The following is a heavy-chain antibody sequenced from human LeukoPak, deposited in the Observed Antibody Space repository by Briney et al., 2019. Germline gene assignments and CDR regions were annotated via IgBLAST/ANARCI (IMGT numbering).Heavy chain of an antibody. V-gene: IGHV3-9*01. J-gene: IGHJ4*02. Sequence: PGRSLRLSCAASGFTFDDYAMHWVRQAPGKGLEWVSGISWNSGSIGYADSVKGRFTISRDNAKNSLYLQMNSLRAEDTALYYCARDRGITMIVVSGAHPDPLDYWGQGTLVTVSS. D-gene: IGHD3-22*01. CDR3: ARDRGITMIVVSGAHPDPLDY. CDR1: GFTFDDYA. CDR2: ISWNSGSI.